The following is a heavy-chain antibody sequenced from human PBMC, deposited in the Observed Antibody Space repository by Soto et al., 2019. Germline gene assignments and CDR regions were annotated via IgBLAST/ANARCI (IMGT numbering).Heavy chain of an antibody. Sequence: PAGSLRLSCAASGFTVSSNYMSWARQAPGKGLEWVSVIYSGGSTYYADSVKGRFTISRDNSKNTLYLQMNSLRAEDTAVYYCAREILRGGYSYGYWYGMDVWGQGTTVTVSS. D-gene: IGHD5-18*01. J-gene: IGHJ6*02. CDR1: GFTVSSNY. CDR3: AREILRGGYSYGYWYGMDV. V-gene: IGHV3-66*01. CDR2: IYSGGST.